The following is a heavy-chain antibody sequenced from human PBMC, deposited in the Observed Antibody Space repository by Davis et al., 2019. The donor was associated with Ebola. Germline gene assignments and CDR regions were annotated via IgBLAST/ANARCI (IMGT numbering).Heavy chain of an antibody. CDR2: ISSSSSYI. V-gene: IGHV3-21*01. J-gene: IGHJ4*02. D-gene: IGHD5-12*01. CDR1: GFTFSSYR. CDR3: ARDNPMVATRPFDY. Sequence: PGGSLRLSCAASGFTFSSYRMNWVRQAPGKGLEWVSSISSSSSYIYYADSVKGRFTISRDNAKNSLYLQMNSLRAEDTAVYYCARDNPMVATRPFDYWGQGTLVTVSS.